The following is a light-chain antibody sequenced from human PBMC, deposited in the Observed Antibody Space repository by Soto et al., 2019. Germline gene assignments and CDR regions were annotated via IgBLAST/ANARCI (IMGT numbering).Light chain of an antibody. CDR3: QQYGSSPPIT. J-gene: IGKJ5*01. Sequence: EIVLTQSPGTLSLSPGERATLSCRASQSVSSSYLAWYQQKPGQAPRLLIYNASSRATGIPDRFSGSGSGTDVTLTISRLEPEDFAVYYCQQYGSSPPITFGQGTRLEIK. CDR1: QSVSSSY. V-gene: IGKV3-20*01. CDR2: NAS.